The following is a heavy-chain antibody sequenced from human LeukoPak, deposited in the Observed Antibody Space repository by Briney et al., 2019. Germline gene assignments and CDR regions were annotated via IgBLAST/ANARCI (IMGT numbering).Heavy chain of an antibody. CDR2: IYTSGST. CDR1: GGSISSGSYY. J-gene: IGHJ4*02. Sequence: SQTLSLTCTVSGGSISSGSYYWSWIRQPVGEGLEWIGRIYTSGSTNYNPSLKSRVTISVDTSKNQFSLKLSSVTAADTAVYYCARGIVLMVYAEYYFDYWGQGTLVTVSS. V-gene: IGHV4-61*02. D-gene: IGHD2-8*01. CDR3: ARGIVLMVYAEYYFDY.